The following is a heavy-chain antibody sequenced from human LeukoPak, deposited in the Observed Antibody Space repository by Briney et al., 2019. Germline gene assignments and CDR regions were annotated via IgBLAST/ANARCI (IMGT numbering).Heavy chain of an antibody. D-gene: IGHD3-10*01. Sequence: GGSLRLSCAASGFTFDDYAMHWVRQAPGKGLEWVSGISWNSGSIGYVDSVKGRFTISRDNAKNSLYLQMNSLRAEDTAVYYCARELYGSGSYLYWGQGTLVTVSS. V-gene: IGHV3-9*01. J-gene: IGHJ4*02. CDR1: GFTFDDYA. CDR3: ARELYGSGSYLY. CDR2: ISWNSGSI.